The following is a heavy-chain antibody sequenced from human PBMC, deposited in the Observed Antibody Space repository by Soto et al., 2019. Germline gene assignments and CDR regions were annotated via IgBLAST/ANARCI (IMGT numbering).Heavy chain of an antibody. CDR3: ARDSVIVGATTHYYYGMDV. Sequence: EVQLVESGGGLVKPGGSLSLSCAASGFTFSSYSMNWVRQAPGKGLEWVSSISSSSSYIYYADSVKGRFTIPRDNAKNSLYLQMNSLRAEDTAVYYCARDSVIVGATTHYYYGMDVWGQGTTVTVSS. D-gene: IGHD1-26*01. CDR1: GFTFSSYS. J-gene: IGHJ6*02. CDR2: ISSSSSYI. V-gene: IGHV3-21*01.